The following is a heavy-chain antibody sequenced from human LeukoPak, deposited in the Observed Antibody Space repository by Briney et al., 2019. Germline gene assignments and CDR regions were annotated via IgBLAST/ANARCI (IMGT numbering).Heavy chain of an antibody. Sequence: GGSLRLSCSASGFTFSSFWMGWVRQAPGKGLEWVASIRWDDERHHVDSVTGRFSVSRDNAKNSLYLQMNSLRAEDTTVYFCSRITTNGYFEYWGQGALVTVSS. CDR1: GFTFSSFW. D-gene: IGHD1-1*01. J-gene: IGHJ4*02. CDR3: SRITTNGYFEY. V-gene: IGHV3-7*01. CDR2: IRWDDER.